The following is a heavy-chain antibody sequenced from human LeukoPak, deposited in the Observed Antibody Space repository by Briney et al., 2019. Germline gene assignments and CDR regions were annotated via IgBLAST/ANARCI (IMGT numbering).Heavy chain of an antibody. CDR1: GGSISNGDYY. CDR3: ARGSRHDAFDI. Sequence: SETLSLTCTVSGGSISNGDYYWSWIRQPPGKGLEWIGYIYYSGSTYYNPSLKSRVTISVDTSKNQFSLKLSSVTAADTAVYYCARGSRHDAFDIWGQGTMVTVSS. J-gene: IGHJ3*02. V-gene: IGHV4-30-4*01. D-gene: IGHD6-13*01. CDR2: IYYSGST.